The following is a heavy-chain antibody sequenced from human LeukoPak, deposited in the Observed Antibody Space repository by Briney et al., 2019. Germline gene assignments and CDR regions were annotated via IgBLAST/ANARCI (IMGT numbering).Heavy chain of an antibody. CDR1: GXTFSSYA. CDR2: TSGSGGST. D-gene: IGHD1-26*01. V-gene: IGHV3-23*01. J-gene: IGHJ5*02. Sequence: GGSLRLSCVASGXTFSSYAMSWVRQAPGKGLEWVTTTSGSGGSTKFADSVKGRFTISRDNSNNRVYLQVASLRVDDTAVYYCAREVGWFDAWGQGTLVTVSS. CDR3: AREVGWFDA.